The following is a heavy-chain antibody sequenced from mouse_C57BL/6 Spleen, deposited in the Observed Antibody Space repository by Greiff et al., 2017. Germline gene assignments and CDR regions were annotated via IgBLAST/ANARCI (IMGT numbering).Heavy chain of an antibody. D-gene: IGHD3-3*01. Sequence: QVQLQQPGAELVRPGSSVKLSCKASGYTFTSYWMDWVKQRPGQGLEWIGNIYPSDSETHYNQKFKDKATLTVDKSSSTAYMQLSSLTSEDSAVYYCAREGWDLYAMDYWGQGTSVTVSS. CDR1: GYTFTSYW. V-gene: IGHV1-61*01. J-gene: IGHJ4*01. CDR2: IYPSDSET. CDR3: AREGWDLYAMDY.